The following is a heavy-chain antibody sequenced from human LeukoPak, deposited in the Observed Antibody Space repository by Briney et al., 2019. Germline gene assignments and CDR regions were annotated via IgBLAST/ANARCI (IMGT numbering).Heavy chain of an antibody. D-gene: IGHD2-2*01. Sequence: PSETLSLTCAVYGGSFSGYYWSWIRQPPGKGLEWIGEINHSGSTNYNPSLKSRVTISVDTSKNQFSLKLSSVTAADTAVYYCASLGYSRVVPAAIINSKVPRFDPWGQGTLVTVSS. J-gene: IGHJ5*02. CDR2: INHSGST. V-gene: IGHV4-34*01. CDR1: GGSFSGYY. CDR3: ASLGYSRVVPAAIINSKVPRFDP.